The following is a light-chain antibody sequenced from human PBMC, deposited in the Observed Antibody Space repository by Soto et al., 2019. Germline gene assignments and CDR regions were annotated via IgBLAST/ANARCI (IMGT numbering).Light chain of an antibody. CDR3: QQRDSWPLFT. Sequence: DIVLTQSPATLSLSPGERATLSCRASQSVSRCLAWYQQRPGQAPRLLIYDASNRPTGIPVRFSGSGSGTDFTLTISSLEPEDSAVYYCQQRDSWPLFTFGPGTKVDI. V-gene: IGKV3-11*01. CDR2: DAS. CDR1: QSVSRC. J-gene: IGKJ3*01.